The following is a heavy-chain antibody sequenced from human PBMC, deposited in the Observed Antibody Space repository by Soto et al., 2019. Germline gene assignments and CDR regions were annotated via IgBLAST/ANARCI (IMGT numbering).Heavy chain of an antibody. CDR3: AAESGLLWFGEALFGAFDI. V-gene: IGHV1-58*02. CDR1: GFTFTSSA. J-gene: IGHJ3*02. Sequence: SVKVSCKASGFTFTSSAMQWVRQARGQRLEWIGWIVVGSGNTNYAQKFQERVTITRDMSTSTAYMELSSLRSEDTAVYYCAAESGLLWFGEALFGAFDIWGQGTMVTVSS. D-gene: IGHD3-10*01. CDR2: IVVGSGNT.